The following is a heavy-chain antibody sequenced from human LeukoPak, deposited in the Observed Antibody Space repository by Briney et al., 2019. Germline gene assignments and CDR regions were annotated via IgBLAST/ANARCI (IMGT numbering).Heavy chain of an antibody. D-gene: IGHD1-14*01. CDR3: ARGVEPLAANTLAY. CDR2: LYSDGNT. CDR1: GFTVITND. V-gene: IGHV3-53*01. Sequence: GGSLRLSCAASGFTVITNDMTWVRQAPGKGLEWVSVLYSDGNTKYADSVQGRFPISRDNFKNTLYLEMNSLSPDDTAVYYCARGVEPLAANTLAYWGQGTLVTVSS. J-gene: IGHJ4*02.